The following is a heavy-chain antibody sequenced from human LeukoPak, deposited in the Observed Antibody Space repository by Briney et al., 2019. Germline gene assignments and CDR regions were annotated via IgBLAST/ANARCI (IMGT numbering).Heavy chain of an antibody. Sequence: ASVKVSCKASGYTFTSYDINWVRQATGQGLEWMGWMNPNSGNTGYAQKFQGGVTMTRNTSISTAYMELSSLRSEDTAVYYCARGPIAVAGTYYFDYWGQGTLVTVSS. J-gene: IGHJ4*02. D-gene: IGHD6-19*01. CDR3: ARGPIAVAGTYYFDY. CDR1: GYTFTSYD. V-gene: IGHV1-8*01. CDR2: MNPNSGNT.